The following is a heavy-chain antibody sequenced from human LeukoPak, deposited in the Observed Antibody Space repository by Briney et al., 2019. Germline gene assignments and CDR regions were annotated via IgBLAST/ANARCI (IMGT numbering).Heavy chain of an antibody. Sequence: GGSLRLSCAASGFTFSSYAMSWVRHAPGKGLECVSAISGSGGSTYYADSVKGRFTISRDNSKNTLYLQMNSLRAEDTAVYYCAKLMVRGVIPYYFDYWGQGTLVTVSS. CDR2: ISGSGGST. D-gene: IGHD3-10*01. CDR1: GFTFSSYA. V-gene: IGHV3-23*01. CDR3: AKLMVRGVIPYYFDY. J-gene: IGHJ4*02.